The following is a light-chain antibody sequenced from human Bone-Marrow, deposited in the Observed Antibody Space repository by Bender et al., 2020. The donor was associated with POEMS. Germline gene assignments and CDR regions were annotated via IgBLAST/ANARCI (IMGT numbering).Light chain of an antibody. CDR3: QSADSSDTFV. V-gene: IGLV3-25*03. CDR2: QDT. J-gene: IGLJ1*01. Sequence: YVLTQPPSVSVAPGQTATFTCRGNNIDTKRVQWYQQKPGQAPILLIYQDTERPAVIPERFSASKSGTTATLTISGVQAEDEADYYCQSADSSDTFVFGTGTRVTVL. CDR1: IDTKR.